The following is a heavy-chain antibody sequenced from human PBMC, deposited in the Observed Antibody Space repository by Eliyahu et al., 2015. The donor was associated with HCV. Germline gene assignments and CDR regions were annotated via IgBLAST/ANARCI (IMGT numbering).Heavy chain of an antibody. D-gene: IGHD2-15*01. Sequence: QVQLQQWGAGLLKPSETLSLTCAVYGGSFSGYYWSWIRQPPGKGLEWIGEINHSGSTNYNPSLKSRVTISVDTSKNQFSLKLSSVTAADTAVYYCARVRRVEVAATWDWFDPWGQGTLVTVSS. CDR1: GGSFSGYY. CDR3: ARVRRVEVAATWDWFDP. V-gene: IGHV4-34*01. J-gene: IGHJ5*02. CDR2: INHSGST.